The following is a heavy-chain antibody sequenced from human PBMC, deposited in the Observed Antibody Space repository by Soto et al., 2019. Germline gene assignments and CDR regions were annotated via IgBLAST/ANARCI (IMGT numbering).Heavy chain of an antibody. V-gene: IGHV4-59*01. Sequence: SETLSLTCTVAGGSISSYYWSWIRQPPGKGLEWIGYIYYSGSTNYNPSLKSRVTISVDTSKNQFSLKLSTVTAADTAVYYCARGTYYYGSAFYYYYYMDVWGKGTTVTVSS. D-gene: IGHD3-10*01. CDR2: IYYSGST. J-gene: IGHJ6*03. CDR1: GGSISSYY. CDR3: ARGTYYYGSAFYYYYYMDV.